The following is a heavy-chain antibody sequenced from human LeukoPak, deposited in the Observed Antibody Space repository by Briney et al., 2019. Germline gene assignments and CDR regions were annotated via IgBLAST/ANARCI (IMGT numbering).Heavy chain of an antibody. J-gene: IGHJ6*03. CDR3: AIPSGWSVGYYYYIDV. CDR2: IYTSGST. Sequence: SETLSLTCTVSGGSISSASYYWSWIRQPAGKGLEWIGRIYTSGSTNYNPSLKSRVTILLDTSNNQFSLKLNSVTAADTAVYYCAIPSGWSVGYYYYIDVWGKGTTVTISS. CDR1: GGSISSASYY. V-gene: IGHV4-61*02. D-gene: IGHD6-25*01.